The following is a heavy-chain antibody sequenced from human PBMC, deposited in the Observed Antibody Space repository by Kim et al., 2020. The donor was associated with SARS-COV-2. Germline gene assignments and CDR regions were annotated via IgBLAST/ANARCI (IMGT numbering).Heavy chain of an antibody. J-gene: IGHJ4*02. CDR1: GGSISSGDYY. D-gene: IGHD1-26*01. V-gene: IGHV4-30-4*01. Sequence: SETLSLTCTVSGGSISSGDYYWSWIRQPPGKGLEWIGYIYYSGSTYYNPSLKSRVTISVDTSKNQFSLKLSSVTAADTAVYYCARDFRGVGAMFWGQGTLVTVSS. CDR3: ARDFRGVGAMF. CDR2: IYYSGST.